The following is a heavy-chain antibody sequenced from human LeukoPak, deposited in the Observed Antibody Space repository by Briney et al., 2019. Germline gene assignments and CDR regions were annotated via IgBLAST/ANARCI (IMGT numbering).Heavy chain of an antibody. CDR1: GGSISSYY. CDR3: ARVDGSGYGGGYFDY. J-gene: IGHJ4*02. Sequence: SETLSLTCTVSGGSISSYYWSWIRQPPGKGLEWIGFIFYSGTTNYNPSLKRRVTMSVDTAKNQFSLKLSSVTAADTAVYYCARVDGSGYGGGYFDYWGQGTLVTVSS. CDR2: IFYSGTT. D-gene: IGHD3-22*01. V-gene: IGHV4-59*01.